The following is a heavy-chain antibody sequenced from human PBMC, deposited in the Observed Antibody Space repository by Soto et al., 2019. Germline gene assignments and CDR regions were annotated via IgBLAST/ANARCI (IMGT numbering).Heavy chain of an antibody. CDR2: INPNSGGT. D-gene: IGHD6-19*01. J-gene: IGHJ4*02. V-gene: IGHV1-2*02. CDR3: ATSRISIAVAGETEYYFDY. CDR1: GYTFTGYY. Sequence: GASVKVSCKVSGYTFTGYYMHWVRQAPGQGLEWMGWINPNSGGTNYAQKFQGRVTMTRDTSISTAYMELSRLRSDDTAVYYCATSRISIAVAGETEYYFDYWGQGTPVTVSS.